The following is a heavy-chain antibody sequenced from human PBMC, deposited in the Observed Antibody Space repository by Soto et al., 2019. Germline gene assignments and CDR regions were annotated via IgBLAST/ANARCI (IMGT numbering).Heavy chain of an antibody. D-gene: IGHD6-13*01. CDR3: ARTSAAGKYYYGMDV. Sequence: GESLKISCKGSGYSFTSYWIGWVRQMPGKGLEWMGIIYPGDSDTRYSPSFQGQVTISADKSISTAYLQWSSLKASDTAMYYCARTSAAGKYYYGMDVWGQWTTVTVSS. J-gene: IGHJ6*02. V-gene: IGHV5-51*01. CDR1: GYSFTSYW. CDR2: IYPGDSDT.